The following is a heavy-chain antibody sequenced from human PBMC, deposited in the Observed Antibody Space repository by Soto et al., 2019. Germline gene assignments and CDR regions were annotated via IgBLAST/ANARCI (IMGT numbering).Heavy chain of an antibody. CDR1: SGSISSSNW. Sequence: QVQLQESGPGLVKPSGTLSLTCVVSSGSISSSNWWSWVRQPPGKGLEWIGEIYHSGSTNYNPSLKSRVTISVDKSKNQFSLKLSSVTAADTAVYYCARDLGYSSSWYRDNWFDPWGQGTLVTVSS. CDR2: IYHSGST. D-gene: IGHD6-13*01. V-gene: IGHV4-4*02. J-gene: IGHJ5*02. CDR3: ARDLGYSSSWYRDNWFDP.